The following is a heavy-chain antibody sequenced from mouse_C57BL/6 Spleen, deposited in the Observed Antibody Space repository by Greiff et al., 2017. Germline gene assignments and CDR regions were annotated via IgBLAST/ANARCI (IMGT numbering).Heavy chain of an antibody. CDR1: GYAFSSSW. CDR3: APLYYDYGEGFAY. Sequence: QVQLQQSGPELVKPGASVTISCKASGYAFSSSWMNWVKQRPGKGLEWIGRIYPGDGATNYNGKFKGKATLTADKSSSTAYMQLSSLTSEDSAVYFCAPLYYDYGEGFAYWGQGTLVTVSA. V-gene: IGHV1-82*01. CDR2: IYPGDGAT. D-gene: IGHD2-4*01. J-gene: IGHJ3*01.